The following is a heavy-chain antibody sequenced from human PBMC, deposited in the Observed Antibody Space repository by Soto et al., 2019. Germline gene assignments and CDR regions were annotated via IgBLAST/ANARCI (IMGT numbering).Heavy chain of an antibody. D-gene: IGHD5-18*01. CDR2: IYYSGST. Sequence: SETLSLTCTFSGCSISSGGYYWSWIRQHPGKGLEWIGYIYYSGSTYYNPSLKSRVTISVDTSKNQFSLKLSSVTAADTAVYYCARARSYVTYYFDYWGQGTLVTVSS. J-gene: IGHJ4*02. CDR3: ARARSYVTYYFDY. CDR1: GCSISSGGYY. V-gene: IGHV4-31*03.